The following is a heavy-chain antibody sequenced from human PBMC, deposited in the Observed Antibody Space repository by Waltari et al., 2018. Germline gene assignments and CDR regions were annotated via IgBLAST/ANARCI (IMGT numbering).Heavy chain of an antibody. J-gene: IGHJ3*02. CDR3: AREDTAMGYDAFDI. CDR1: GGSISSGSYY. V-gene: IGHV4-61*02. CDR2: IYTSGST. D-gene: IGHD5-18*01. Sequence: QVQLQESGPGLVKPSQTLSLTCTVSGGSISSGSYYWSWIRQPPGKGLEWIGRIYTSGSTNYNPSLKSRVTISVDTSKNQFSLKLSSVTAADTAVYYCAREDTAMGYDAFDIWGQGTMVTVSS.